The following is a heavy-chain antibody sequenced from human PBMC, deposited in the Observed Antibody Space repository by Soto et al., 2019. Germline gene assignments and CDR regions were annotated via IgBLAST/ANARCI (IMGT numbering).Heavy chain of an antibody. CDR2: FYYSGST. V-gene: IGHV4-31*11. Sequence: SATLSLTCAVSGGSISSGGYYWNWIRQHPGKGLEWIGYFYYSGSTYYNPSLKSRVTISVNTSKNQFSLKLSSVTAADTAVYYCARSVFPWGQGTLVTVSS. CDR1: GGSISSGGYY. J-gene: IGHJ5*02. CDR3: ARSVFP.